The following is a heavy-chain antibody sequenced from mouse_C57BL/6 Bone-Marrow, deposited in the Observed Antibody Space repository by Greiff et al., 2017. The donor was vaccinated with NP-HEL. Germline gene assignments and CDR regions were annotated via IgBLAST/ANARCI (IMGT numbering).Heavy chain of an antibody. CDR2: IRLKSDNYAT. CDR3: TVEFITTVVAHYYAMDY. D-gene: IGHD1-1*01. Sequence: EVQVVESGGGLVQPGGSMKLSCVASGFTFSNYWMNWVRQSPEKGLEWVAQIRLKSDNYATHYAESVKGRFTISRDDSKSSVYLQMNNLRAEDTGIYYCTVEFITTVVAHYYAMDYWGQGTSVTVSS. CDR1: GFTFSNYW. V-gene: IGHV6-3*01. J-gene: IGHJ4*01.